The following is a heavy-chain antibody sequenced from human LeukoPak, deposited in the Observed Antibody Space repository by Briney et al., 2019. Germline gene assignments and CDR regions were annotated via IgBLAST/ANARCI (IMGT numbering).Heavy chain of an antibody. CDR2: ISTYNGNT. CDR1: GYTFTSYG. V-gene: IGHV1-18*01. CDR3: ARESAVAGFDY. J-gene: IGHJ4*02. D-gene: IGHD6-19*01. Sequence: ASVKVSCKASGYTFTSYGIRWVRQAPGQGLEWMGWISTYNGNTNYAQKLQGRVTMTTDTSTSTAYMELRSLRSDDTAVYYCARESAVAGFDYWGQGTLVTVSS.